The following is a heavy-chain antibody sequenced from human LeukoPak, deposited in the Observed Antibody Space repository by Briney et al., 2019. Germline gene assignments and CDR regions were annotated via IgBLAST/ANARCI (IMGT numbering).Heavy chain of an antibody. D-gene: IGHD2-2*01. CDR2: INPNSGGT. CDR3: ARVRGTTEGNCGSTSCYWSWFDP. J-gene: IGHJ5*02. CDR1: GYTFTGYY. V-gene: IGHV1-2*02. Sequence: VASVKVSCTASGYTFTGYYMHWVRQAPGQGLEWMGWINPNSGGTNYAQKFQGRVTMTRDTSLSTAYMELSRLRSDDTAVYYCARVRGTTEGNCGSTSCYWSWFDPWGQGTLVTVSS.